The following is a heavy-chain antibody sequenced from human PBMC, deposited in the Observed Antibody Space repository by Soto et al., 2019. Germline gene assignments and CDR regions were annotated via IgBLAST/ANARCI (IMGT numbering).Heavy chain of an antibody. D-gene: IGHD3-16*01. V-gene: IGHV4-31*03. J-gene: IGHJ4*02. Sequence: SETLSLTCTVSGGSISSGGYYCSWIRQHPGKGLECIGYIYYSGSTYYNPSLKSRVSISVDTSKNQFSLKLSSVTAADTAVYYCALCLGDPGRLYFDYWGQGTLVTVS. CDR3: ALCLGDPGRLYFDY. CDR1: GGSISSGGYY. CDR2: IYYSGST.